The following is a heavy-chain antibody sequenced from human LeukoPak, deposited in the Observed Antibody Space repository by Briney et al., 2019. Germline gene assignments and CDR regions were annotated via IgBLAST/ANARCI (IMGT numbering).Heavy chain of an antibody. D-gene: IGHD3-22*01. Sequence: KSSETLSLTCTVSGGSISSSSYYWGWIRQPPGKGLEWIGSIYYSGSTYYNPSLKSRVTISVDTSKNQFSLKLRSVTAADTAVYYCARLERLGNYYDSSGYHGYFDYWGQGTLVTVSS. V-gene: IGHV4-39*01. CDR3: ARLERLGNYYDSSGYHGYFDY. J-gene: IGHJ4*02. CDR1: GGSISSSSYY. CDR2: IYYSGST.